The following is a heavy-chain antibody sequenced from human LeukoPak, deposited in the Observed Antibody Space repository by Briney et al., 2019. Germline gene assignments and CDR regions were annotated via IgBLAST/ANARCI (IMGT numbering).Heavy chain of an antibody. CDR2: ISGSGGRT. CDR3: AKDRSSSLIAVVIKH. D-gene: IGHD3-22*01. V-gene: IGHV3-23*01. J-gene: IGHJ4*02. CDR1: GFSFSSYA. Sequence: GESLKISCAASGFSFSSYAMTWVRQAPGKGLEWVSGISGSGGRTDYADSVKGRFTISKDFSKNTLFLQMNNLRAEDTAVYYCAKDRSSSLIAVVIKHWGQGTLVTVSS.